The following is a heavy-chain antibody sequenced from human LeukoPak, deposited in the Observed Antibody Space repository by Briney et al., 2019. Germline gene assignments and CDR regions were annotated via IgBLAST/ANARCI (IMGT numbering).Heavy chain of an antibody. Sequence: ASVKVSCKASGYSFTDYLMHWVRQAPGQGLEWMGWINPHGGGTSSAQKFQGRVNMTRDTSISTTYMELSTLRSDDTAVYYCARDRNGDGFAYFDYWGQGTLVTVSS. J-gene: IGHJ4*02. D-gene: IGHD5-24*01. CDR1: GYSFTDYL. CDR3: ARDRNGDGFAYFDY. CDR2: INPHGGGT. V-gene: IGHV1-2*02.